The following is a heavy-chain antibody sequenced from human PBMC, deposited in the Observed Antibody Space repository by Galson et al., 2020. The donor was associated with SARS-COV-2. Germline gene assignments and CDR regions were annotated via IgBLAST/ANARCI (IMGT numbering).Heavy chain of an antibody. V-gene: IGHV3-66*01. Sequence: GGSTYYADSVKGRFTISRDNSKNTLYLQMNSLRAEDTAVYYCATGYYYDSSGYYHPVASGAFDIWGQGTMVTVSS. CDR3: ATGYYYDSSGYYHPVASGAFDI. J-gene: IGHJ3*02. CDR2: GGST. D-gene: IGHD3-22*01.